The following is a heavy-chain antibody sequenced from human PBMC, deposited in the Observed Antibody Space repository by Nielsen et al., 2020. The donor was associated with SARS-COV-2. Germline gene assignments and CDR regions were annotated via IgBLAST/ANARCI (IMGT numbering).Heavy chain of an antibody. Sequence: SETLSLTCAVYGGSFSGYYWSWIRQHPGKGLEWIGEINHSGSTNYNPSLKSRATISVDTSKNQFSLKLSSVTAADTAVYYCARGGRDGYNFYYYYMDVWGKGTTVTVSS. CDR3: ARGGRDGYNFYYYYMDV. J-gene: IGHJ6*03. CDR1: GGSFSGYY. CDR2: INHSGST. D-gene: IGHD5-24*01. V-gene: IGHV4-34*01.